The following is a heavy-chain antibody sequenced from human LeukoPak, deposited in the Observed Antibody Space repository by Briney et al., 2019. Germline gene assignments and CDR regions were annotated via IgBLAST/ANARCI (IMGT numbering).Heavy chain of an antibody. CDR3: ARVNYYDSSGYYYVLVSGEGPYYFDY. CDR2: ISAYNGNT. D-gene: IGHD3-22*01. Sequence: ASVKVSCKASGYTFTSYGISWVRQAPGQGLEWMGWISAYNGNTNYAQKLQGRVTMTTDTSTSTAYMELRSLRSDDTAVYYCARVNYYDSSGYYYVLVSGEGPYYFDYWGQGTLVTVSS. V-gene: IGHV1-18*01. J-gene: IGHJ4*02. CDR1: GYTFTSYG.